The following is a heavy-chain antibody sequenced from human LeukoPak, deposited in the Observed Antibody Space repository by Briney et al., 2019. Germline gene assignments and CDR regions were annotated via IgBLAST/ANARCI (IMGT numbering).Heavy chain of an antibody. CDR3: TRTGTTVTLYYFDY. D-gene: IGHD4-17*01. CDR1: GFTSGDYA. J-gene: IGHJ4*02. Sequence: GGSLRLSCTASGFTSGDYAMSWVRQAPGKGLEWVGFIRSKAYGGTTEYAASVKGRFTISRDDSKSIAYLQMNSLKTEDTAVYYCTRTGTTVTLYYFDYWGQGTLVTVSS. CDR2: IRSKAYGGTT. V-gene: IGHV3-49*04.